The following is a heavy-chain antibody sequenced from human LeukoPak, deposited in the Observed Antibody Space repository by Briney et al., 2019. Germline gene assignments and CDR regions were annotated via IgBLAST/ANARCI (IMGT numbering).Heavy chain of an antibody. CDR1: GGSISSSSYY. CDR3: ARAVGKTSNYNY. V-gene: IGHV4-39*01. CDR2: IYYSGST. J-gene: IGHJ4*02. D-gene: IGHD3-10*01. Sequence: PSETLSLTCTVSGGSISSSSYYWGWIRQPPGKGLAWIGSIYYSGSTYYNPSLKSRVTISVDTSKNQFSLKLSSVTAADTALYYCARAVGKTSNYNYWGQGTLVTVSS.